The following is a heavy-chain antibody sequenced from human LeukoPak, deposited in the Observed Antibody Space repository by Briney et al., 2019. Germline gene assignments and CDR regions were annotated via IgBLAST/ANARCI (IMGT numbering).Heavy chain of an antibody. CDR1: GGAFSDYY. CDR2: INHRGST. J-gene: IGHJ4*02. V-gene: IGHV4-34*01. CDR3: ARGGIRVGFVVVVAVPVRGYFFVY. Sequence: SETLSLTCAVYGGAFSDYYWSWTRQPPGKGLEWIGEINHRGSTNYNPSLKSRISMSVDTSKNQFSLKLSSVTAADTAVYYCARGGIRVGFVVVVAVPVRGYFFVYWGQGSLVTVSS. D-gene: IGHD2-15*01.